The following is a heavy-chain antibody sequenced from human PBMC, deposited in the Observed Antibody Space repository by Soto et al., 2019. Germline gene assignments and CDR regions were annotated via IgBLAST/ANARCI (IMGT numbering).Heavy chain of an antibody. CDR3: TNWGMDV. CDR2: TCYRSTWYT. D-gene: IGHD1-1*01. J-gene: IGHJ6*02. Sequence: SPTLSLTCAISGESVSSNNAAWNWIRQSPSRGLEWLGRTCYRSTWYTDYAVSVKSRLNINPDTSRNQLSLQLGSVTPADTATYYCTNWGMDVWGQGTTVTVSS. V-gene: IGHV6-1*01. CDR1: GESVSSNNAA.